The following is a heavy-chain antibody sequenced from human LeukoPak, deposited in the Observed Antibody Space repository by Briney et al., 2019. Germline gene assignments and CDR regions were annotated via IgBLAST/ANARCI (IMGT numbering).Heavy chain of an antibody. CDR1: GFTFSSYW. J-gene: IGHJ4*02. V-gene: IGHV3-7*04. D-gene: IGHD1-26*01. CDR3: ARDKIVGATHFDY. Sequence: GGSLRLSCAASGFTFSSYWMSWVRQAPGKGLEWVANIKRDGSEKYYVDSVKGRFTISRDNAKNSLYLQMNSLRAEDTAVHYCARDKIVGATHFDYWGQGTLVTVSS. CDR2: IKRDGSEK.